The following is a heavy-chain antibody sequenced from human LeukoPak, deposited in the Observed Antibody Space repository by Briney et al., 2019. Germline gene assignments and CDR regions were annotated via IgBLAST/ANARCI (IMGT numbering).Heavy chain of an antibody. J-gene: IGHJ4*02. D-gene: IGHD5-24*01. CDR1: EFTVSRSY. Sequence: GGSLRLSCAATEFTVSRSYMTWVRQAPGKGLEWVSVLHSGGTIEYADTVKGRFTFSRDISKNTVYLQMNNLRSEDTAVYFCAREGEKADGYNHGLDRWGQGTLVTVSS. V-gene: IGHV3-53*01. CDR3: AREGEKADGYNHGLDR. CDR2: LHSGGTI.